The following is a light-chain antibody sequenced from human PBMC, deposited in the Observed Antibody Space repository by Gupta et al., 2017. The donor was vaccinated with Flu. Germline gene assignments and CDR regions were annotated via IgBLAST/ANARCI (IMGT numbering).Light chain of an antibody. Sequence: TSILSASVGDRVTITCRASPSINTWLAWYQQKSGKAPTVLIYKASTLKSGVPSRFSGSGSGTEFTLTISGRQPDDFATYYCQQYHTYPITFGQGTKVEIK. J-gene: IGKJ2*01. CDR2: KAS. CDR3: QQYHTYPIT. CDR1: PSINTW. V-gene: IGKV1-5*03.